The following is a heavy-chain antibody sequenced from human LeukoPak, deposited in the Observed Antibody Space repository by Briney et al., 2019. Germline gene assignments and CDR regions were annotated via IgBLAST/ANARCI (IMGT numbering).Heavy chain of an antibody. CDR1: GFTFTKYA. Sequence: GGSLRLSSVAPGFTFTKYAMCRVRQALGKGVERVSPISGSGGRTYYADSVKGRFTISRDNSKNTLFLQMNSLRAEDTAVYYCAKVGLYCGSTSCYAPYYYYYMDVWGKGTTVTVSS. D-gene: IGHD2-2*01. J-gene: IGHJ6*03. CDR2: ISGSGGRT. CDR3: AKVGLYCGSTSCYAPYYYYYMDV. V-gene: IGHV3-23*01.